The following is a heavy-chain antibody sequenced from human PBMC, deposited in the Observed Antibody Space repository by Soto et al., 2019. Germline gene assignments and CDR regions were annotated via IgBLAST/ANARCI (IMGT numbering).Heavy chain of an antibody. D-gene: IGHD2-15*01. V-gene: IGHV3-30*18. J-gene: IGHJ4*02. Sequence: QVQLVESGGGVVQPGRSLRLSCAASGFIFSSYGMHWVRQAPGKGLEWVAVISYEGSHTYYADSVKGRFTITRDNSKNTLDLQMNSLRPEVTAVYYCAKEVHCGGGSCSWSEGFDYWGQGTLLTVSS. CDR1: GFIFSSYG. CDR2: ISYEGSHT. CDR3: AKEVHCGGGSCSWSEGFDY.